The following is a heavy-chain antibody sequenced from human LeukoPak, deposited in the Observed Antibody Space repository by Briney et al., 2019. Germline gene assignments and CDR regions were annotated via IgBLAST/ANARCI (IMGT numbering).Heavy chain of an antibody. J-gene: IGHJ4*02. V-gene: IGHV3-23*01. CDR2: ITDSGGST. CDR1: GFTFSSYA. D-gene: IGHD3-22*01. CDR3: ARALNYYDSSGYSY. Sequence: GGSLRLSCAASGFTFSSYAMSWVRQAPGKGLEWVSGITDSGGSTNYGDSVKGRFTISRDNAKNSLYLQMNSLRAEDTAVYYCARALNYYDSSGYSYWGQGTLVTVSS.